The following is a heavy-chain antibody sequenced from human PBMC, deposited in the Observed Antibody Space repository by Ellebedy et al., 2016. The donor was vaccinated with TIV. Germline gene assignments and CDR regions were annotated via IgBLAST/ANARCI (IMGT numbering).Heavy chain of an antibody. CDR1: GGTFSSYA. D-gene: IGHD6-13*01. J-gene: IGHJ5*02. CDR3: ARAGGGIAAAGRDWFDP. CDR2: IIPILGIA. Sequence: AASVKVSCKASGGTFSSYAISWVRQAPGQGLEWMGRIIPILGIANYAQKFQGRVTLTADKSTSTAYMELSSLRSEDTAVYYCARAGGGIAAAGRDWFDPWGQGTLVTVSS. V-gene: IGHV1-69*04.